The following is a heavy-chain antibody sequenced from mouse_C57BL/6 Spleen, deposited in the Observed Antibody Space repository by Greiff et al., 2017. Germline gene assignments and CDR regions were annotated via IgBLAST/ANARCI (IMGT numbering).Heavy chain of an antibody. V-gene: IGHV1-54*01. CDR1: GYAFTNYL. CDR2: INPGSGGT. J-gene: IGHJ1*03. CDR3: ARGSPDV. Sequence: QVQLKESGAELVRPGTSVKVSCKASGYAFTNYLIEWVKQRPGQGLEWIGVINPGSGGTNYNEKFKSKATLTADKSSSTAYMQLSSLTSEDSAVXICARGSPDVWGTGTTVTVSS.